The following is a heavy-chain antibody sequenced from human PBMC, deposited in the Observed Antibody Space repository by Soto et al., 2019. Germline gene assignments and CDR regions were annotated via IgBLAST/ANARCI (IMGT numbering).Heavy chain of an antibody. J-gene: IGHJ3*02. D-gene: IGHD6-13*01. Sequence: SETLSLTCAVSGGSISSSNWWTWVRQPPGKGLEWIGEIYYSGSTNYNPPLKSRVTILVDKSKNQFSLKLSSVTAADTAVYYCARDLQQQLGHDAFDIWGQGTMVTVSS. CDR1: GGSISSSNW. V-gene: IGHV4-4*02. CDR2: IYYSGST. CDR3: ARDLQQQLGHDAFDI.